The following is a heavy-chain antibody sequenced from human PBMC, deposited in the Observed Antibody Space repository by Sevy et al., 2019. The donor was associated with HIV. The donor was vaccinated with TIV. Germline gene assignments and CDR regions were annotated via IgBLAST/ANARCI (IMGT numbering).Heavy chain of an antibody. CDR1: GFTFSNYA. V-gene: IGHV3-23*01. J-gene: IGHJ3*02. Sequence: GGSLRLSCVASGFTFSNYAMNWVRQAPGKGLEWVSTIFRGGGGTYYADSVKGRFTISRDNSKDTVYLQLSSLRADDTAVYYCAGALYDSSGSFDALDIWGQGTMVTVSS. CDR2: IFRGGGGT. D-gene: IGHD3-22*01. CDR3: AGALYDSSGSFDALDI.